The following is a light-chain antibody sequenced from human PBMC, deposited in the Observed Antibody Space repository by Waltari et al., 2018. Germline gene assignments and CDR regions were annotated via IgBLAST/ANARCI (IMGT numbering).Light chain of an antibody. CDR3: QHYVRLPAT. J-gene: IGKJ1*01. CDR2: GAS. Sequence: IVLTQSPGTLSLSPGERATLSCRASQSVGGTLAWYQQKPGQAPRLLMYGASIRAPGTPDRFSGTGFGTDFSLTISRLEPEDFAVYYCQHYVRLPATFGQGTKVEIK. V-gene: IGKV3-20*01. CDR1: QSVGGT.